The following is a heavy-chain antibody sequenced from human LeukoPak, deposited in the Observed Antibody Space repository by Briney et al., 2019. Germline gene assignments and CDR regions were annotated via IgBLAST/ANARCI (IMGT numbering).Heavy chain of an antibody. V-gene: IGHV3-9*01. Sequence: PGGSLRLSCAASGFTFDDYAMHWVRQAPGKGLEWVSGISWNSGSIGYADSVKGRFTISRDNAKNSLYLQMNSLRAEDTALYHCARRRDIVVVPAARSGAFDIWGQGTMVTVSS. CDR2: ISWNSGSI. D-gene: IGHD2-2*01. J-gene: IGHJ3*02. CDR3: ARRRDIVVVPAARSGAFDI. CDR1: GFTFDDYA.